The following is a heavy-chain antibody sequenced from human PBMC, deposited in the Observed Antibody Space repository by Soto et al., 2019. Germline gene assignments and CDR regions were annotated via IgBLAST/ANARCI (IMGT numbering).Heavy chain of an antibody. V-gene: IGHV3-48*03. J-gene: IGHJ6*02. CDR3: ARTRFECRSISCRNYYYGLDV. CDR2: FSSSDSTI. CDR1: GFTVSSYE. Sequence: EVPLVESGGGLVQPGGSLRLSCAASGFTVSSYEMNWVRQAPGKGLEWVSYFSSSDSTIYYADSVKGRFTISRDNAKNSLFLQMNSLRAEDTSVYYCARTRFECRSISCRNYYYGLDVWGQGTTVTVS. D-gene: IGHD3-3*02.